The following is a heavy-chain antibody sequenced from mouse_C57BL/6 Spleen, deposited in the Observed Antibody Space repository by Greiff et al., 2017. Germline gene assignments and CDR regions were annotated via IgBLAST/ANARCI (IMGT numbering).Heavy chain of an antibody. D-gene: IGHD1-1*02. J-gene: IGHJ1*03. CDR3: ARGGGNYWYFDV. CDR1: GFTFSDYG. Sequence: EVQLVESGGGLVKPGGSLKLSCAASGFTFSDYGMHWVRQAPEKGLEWVAYISSGSSTNYYADTVKGRFTISRDNAKNTLFLQMTSLRSEDTAMYYCARGGGNYWYFDVWGTGTTVTVSS. V-gene: IGHV5-17*01. CDR2: ISSGSSTN.